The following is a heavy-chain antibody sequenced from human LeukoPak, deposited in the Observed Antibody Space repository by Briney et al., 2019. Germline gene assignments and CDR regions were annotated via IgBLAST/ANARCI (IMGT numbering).Heavy chain of an antibody. CDR2: INHSGST. Sequence: SETLSLTCTVSGGSISSYYWSWIRQPPGKGLEWIGEINHSGSTNYNPSLKSRVTISVDTSKNQFSLKLSSVTAADTAVYYCARNLAGYYDYYYYGMDVWGQGTTVTVSS. D-gene: IGHD3-9*01. J-gene: IGHJ6*02. CDR3: ARNLAGYYDYYYYGMDV. CDR1: GGSISSYY. V-gene: IGHV4-34*01.